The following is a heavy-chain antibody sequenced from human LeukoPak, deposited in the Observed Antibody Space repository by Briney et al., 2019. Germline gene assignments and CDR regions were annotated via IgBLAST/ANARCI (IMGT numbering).Heavy chain of an antibody. Sequence: ASVKVSCKASGYTFTGYYMHWVRQAPGQGLEWMGRINPNSGGTNYAQKFQGRVTMTTDTSTSTAYMELRSLRSDDTAVYYCARDMNSSGFGLSYFDYWGQGTLVTVSS. CDR2: INPNSGGT. V-gene: IGHV1-2*06. D-gene: IGHD6-19*01. CDR1: GYTFTGYY. CDR3: ARDMNSSGFGLSYFDY. J-gene: IGHJ4*02.